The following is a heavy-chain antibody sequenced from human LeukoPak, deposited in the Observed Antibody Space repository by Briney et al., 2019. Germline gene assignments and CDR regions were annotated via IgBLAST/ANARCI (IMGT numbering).Heavy chain of an antibody. CDR2: INAGNGNT. CDR3: AREYSSSWYEPYFDY. Sequence: ASVKVSCKASGYTFTSYAMHWVRQAPGQRLEWMGWINAGNGNTKYSQKFQGRVTITRDTSASTAYMELSSLRSGDTAVYYCAREYSSSWYEPYFDYWGQGTLVTVSS. CDR1: GYTFTSYA. J-gene: IGHJ4*02. D-gene: IGHD6-13*01. V-gene: IGHV1-3*01.